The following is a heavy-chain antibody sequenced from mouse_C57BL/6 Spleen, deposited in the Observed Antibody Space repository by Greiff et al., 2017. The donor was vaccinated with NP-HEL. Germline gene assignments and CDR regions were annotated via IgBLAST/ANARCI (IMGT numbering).Heavy chain of an antibody. CDR2: INPNYGTT. CDR1: GYSFTDYN. J-gene: IGHJ1*03. CDR3: ARSGMGYDIRYGNFRYWYFDV. D-gene: IGHD2-1*01. Sequence: VQLKESGPELVKPGASVKISCKASGYSFTDYNMNWVKQSNGKSLEWIGVINPNYGTTSYNQKFKGKATLTVDQSSSTAYMQLNSLTSEDSAVYYCARSGMGYDIRYGNFRYWYFDVWGTGTTVTVSS. V-gene: IGHV1-39*01.